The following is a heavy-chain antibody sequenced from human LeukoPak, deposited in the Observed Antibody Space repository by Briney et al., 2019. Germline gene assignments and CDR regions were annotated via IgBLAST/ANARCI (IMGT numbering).Heavy chain of an antibody. CDR3: ARGTDARKVGY. J-gene: IGHJ4*02. D-gene: IGHD1-14*01. Sequence: SETLSLTCTVSGDSITSYYWSWIRQPPGKGLEWIGYFSYSGSTNYNPSLKSRVTISVDRSKNQFSLKLSSVTAADTAVYYCARGTDARKVGYWGQGTLVTVSS. CDR2: FSYSGST. CDR1: GDSITSYY. V-gene: IGHV4-59*08.